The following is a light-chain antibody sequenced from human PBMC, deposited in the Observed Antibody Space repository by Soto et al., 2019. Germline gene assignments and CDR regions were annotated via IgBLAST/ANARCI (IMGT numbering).Light chain of an antibody. J-gene: IGKJ4*01. CDR3: QQYDKLPLT. Sequence: DIQMTQSPSSLSASVGDRVTITCQASQDINSYLAWYQQKPGKAPKFLIFDAFNLERGVPSRFSGSGSGTEFSFTISSLQPEDVATYYCQQYDKLPLTFGGGTKV. CDR2: DAF. CDR1: QDINSY. V-gene: IGKV1-33*01.